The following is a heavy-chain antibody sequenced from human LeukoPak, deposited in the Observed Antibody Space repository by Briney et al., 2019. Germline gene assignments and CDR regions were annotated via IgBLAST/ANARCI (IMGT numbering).Heavy chain of an antibody. CDR3: ARVGATLQTYYYSFMDV. CDR1: GYTFTNYG. Sequence: ASVKVSCKASGYTFTNYGFTWVRQAPGQGLESMGWISGYDNNTNYAQKFQGRVTMTTDTSTSTAYMELRSLNSDDTAVYYCARVGATLQTYYYSFMDVWGKGTTVTVSS. J-gene: IGHJ6*03. V-gene: IGHV1-18*01. D-gene: IGHD1-26*01. CDR2: ISGYDNNT.